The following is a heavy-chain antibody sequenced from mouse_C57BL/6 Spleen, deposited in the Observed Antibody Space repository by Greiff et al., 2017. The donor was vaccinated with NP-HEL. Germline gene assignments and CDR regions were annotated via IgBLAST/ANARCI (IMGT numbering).Heavy chain of an antibody. D-gene: IGHD2-4*01. CDR3: ARDGGLRGYFDY. J-gene: IGHJ2*01. CDR2: IYWDDDK. CDR1: GFSLSTSGMG. Sequence: QVTLKESGPGILQSSQTLSLTCSFSGFSLSTSGMGVSWIRQPSGKGLEWLAHIYWDDDKRYNPSLKRRLTISKDTSRNQVFLKITSVDTADTATYYCARDGGLRGYFDYWGQGTTLTVSS. V-gene: IGHV8-12*01.